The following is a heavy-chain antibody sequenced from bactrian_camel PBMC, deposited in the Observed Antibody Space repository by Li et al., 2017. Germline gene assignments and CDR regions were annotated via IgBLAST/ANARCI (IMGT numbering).Heavy chain of an antibody. CDR1: GNTFASHC. J-gene: IGHJ4*01. CDR3: AADRLRCLNSGGGGGANGLHEWQY. Sequence: HVQLVESGGDSVQAGGSLRLSCAASGNTFASHCMAWFRQAPGKAREGVAVIGTGGGRTLYGDSVKGRFTISRDRAKNMLYLQMNSLQPEDTATYYCAADRLRCLNSGGGGGANGLHEWQYRGQGTQVTVS. D-gene: IGHD7*01. CDR2: IGTGGGRT. V-gene: IGHV3-3*01.